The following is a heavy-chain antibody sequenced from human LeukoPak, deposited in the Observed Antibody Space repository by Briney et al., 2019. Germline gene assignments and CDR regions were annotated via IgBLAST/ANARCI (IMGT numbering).Heavy chain of an antibody. CDR1: GGSISSSSYY. CDR3: ARQSYIYDFWSGYPNWFDP. Sequence: PSETLSLTCTVSGGSISSSSYYWGWIRQPPGKGLEWIGSIYYSGSTYYNPSLKSRVTISVDTSKNQFSLKLSSVTAADTAVYYCARQSYIYDFWSGYPNWFDPWGQGTLVTVSS. D-gene: IGHD3-3*01. V-gene: IGHV4-39*01. J-gene: IGHJ5*02. CDR2: IYYSGST.